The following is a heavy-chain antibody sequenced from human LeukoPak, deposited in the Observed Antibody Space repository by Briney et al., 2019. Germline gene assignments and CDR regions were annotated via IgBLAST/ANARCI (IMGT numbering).Heavy chain of an antibody. Sequence: SETLSLTCAVYGGSFSGYYWSWIRQPPGKGLEWIGEINHSGSTNYNPSLKSRVTISVDTSKNQFCLKLSSVTAADTAVYYCARAGRYSKGSWDYWGQGTLVTVSS. CDR1: GGSFSGYY. V-gene: IGHV4-34*01. CDR2: INHSGST. J-gene: IGHJ4*02. D-gene: IGHD4-11*01. CDR3: ARAGRYSKGSWDY.